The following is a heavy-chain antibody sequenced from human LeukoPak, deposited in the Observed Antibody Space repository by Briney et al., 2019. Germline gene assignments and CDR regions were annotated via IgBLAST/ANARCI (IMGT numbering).Heavy chain of an antibody. J-gene: IGHJ4*02. CDR2: ISQTGNT. CDR1: GGSLSGYY. D-gene: IGHD3-3*01. Sequence: SETLSLTCAVYGGSLSGYYWSWIRQSPGKGLEWIGEISQTGNTNYNPSLKSRVTISVDMSKNQFSLKVTSVTAADTAVYYCATQNYDFWSGYLDYWGQGSLVTVSS. V-gene: IGHV4-34*01. CDR3: ATQNYDFWSGYLDY.